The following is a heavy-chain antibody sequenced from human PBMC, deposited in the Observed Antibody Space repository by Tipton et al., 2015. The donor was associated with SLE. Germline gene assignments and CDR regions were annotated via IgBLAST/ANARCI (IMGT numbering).Heavy chain of an antibody. CDR3: ARAILEWLPYAFDI. D-gene: IGHD3-3*01. J-gene: IGHJ3*02. V-gene: IGHV4-59*11. CDR1: GGSISSHY. CDR2: IYYSGST. Sequence: GLVKPSETLSLTCTVSGGSISSHYWSWIRQPPGKGLEWIGYIYYSGSTNYNPSLKSRVTISVDTSKNQFSLKLSSVTAADTAVYYCARAILEWLPYAFDIWGQGTMVTVSS.